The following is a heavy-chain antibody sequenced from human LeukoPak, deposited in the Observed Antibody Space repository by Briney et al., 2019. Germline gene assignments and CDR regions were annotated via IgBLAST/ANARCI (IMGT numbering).Heavy chain of an antibody. D-gene: IGHD1-1*01. J-gene: IGHJ4*02. V-gene: IGHV1-2*06. CDR1: GYTFTAYY. CDR3: ARTTGATVDY. CDR2: MNPNSGGT. Sequence: ASVKVSCKASGYTFTAYYMHWVRQAPGQGLEWMGRMNPNSGGTNYAQKFQGRVTMTRDTSISTAYMELSRLRSDDTAVYYCARTTGATVDYWGQGTLVAVSS.